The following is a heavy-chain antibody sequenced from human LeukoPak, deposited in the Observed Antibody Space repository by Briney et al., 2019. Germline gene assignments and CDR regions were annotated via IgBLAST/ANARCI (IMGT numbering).Heavy chain of an antibody. CDR3: ARGPTMGYYGSGSYYNGVSNWFDP. CDR1: GGSISSGDYY. Sequence: SETLSLTCTVSGGSISSGDYYWSWIRQPPGKGLEWIGYIYYSGSTYYNPSLKSRVTISVDTSKNQFSLKLSSVTAADTAVYYCARGPTMGYYGSGSYYNGVSNWFDPWGQGTLVTVSS. V-gene: IGHV4-30-4*08. CDR2: IYYSGST. J-gene: IGHJ5*02. D-gene: IGHD3-10*01.